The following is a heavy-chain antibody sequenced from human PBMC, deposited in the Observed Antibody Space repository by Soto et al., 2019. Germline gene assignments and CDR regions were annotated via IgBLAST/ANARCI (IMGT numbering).Heavy chain of an antibody. V-gene: IGHV3-23*01. CDR1: GYTFSSYA. D-gene: IGHD3-10*01. Sequence: PGRSLRLSFAASGYTFSSYAMSWVRPAPGKGLEWVSAISGSGSSTYYTDSVKGRFTISRDNSKNTLYLQMNSLRAEDTAVYYCAKGANYYGSGSYYNVGGYFDYWGQGTLVTVSS. CDR3: AKGANYYGSGSYYNVGGYFDY. J-gene: IGHJ4*02. CDR2: ISGSGSST.